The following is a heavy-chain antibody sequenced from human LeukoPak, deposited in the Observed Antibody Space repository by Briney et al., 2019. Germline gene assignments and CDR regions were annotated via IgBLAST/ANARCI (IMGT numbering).Heavy chain of an antibody. CDR3: ARDPTYYDSWSGPTFDY. V-gene: IGHV4-34*01. CDR2: INHSGST. D-gene: IGHD3-3*01. Sequence: SETLSLTCAVHGGSFSGYYWSWIRQPPGKGLEWIGEINHSGSTNYNPSLKSRVTISVDTSKNQFSLKLSSVTAADTAVYYCARDPTYYDSWSGPTFDYWGQGTLVTVSS. CDR1: GGSFSGYY. J-gene: IGHJ4*02.